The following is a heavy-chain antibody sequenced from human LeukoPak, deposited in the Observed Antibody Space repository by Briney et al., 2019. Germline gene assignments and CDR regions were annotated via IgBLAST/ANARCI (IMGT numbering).Heavy chain of an antibody. CDR1: EFSVGSNY. V-gene: IGHV3-66*01. J-gene: IGHJ4*02. CDR3: ARGKGITMIVVVTMGYYYFDY. CDR2: IYSGGST. Sequence: GGSLRLSCAASEFSVGSNYMTWVRQAPGKGLEWVSLIYSGGSTYYADSVKGRFTISRDNAKNSLYLQMNSLRAEDTAVYYCARGKGITMIVVVTMGYYYFDYWGQGTLVTVSS. D-gene: IGHD3-22*01.